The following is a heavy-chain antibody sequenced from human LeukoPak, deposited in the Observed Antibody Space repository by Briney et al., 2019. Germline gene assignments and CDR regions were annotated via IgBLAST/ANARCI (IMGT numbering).Heavy chain of an antibody. CDR2: FDPEDGET. V-gene: IGHV1-24*01. D-gene: IGHD2-2*01. CDR1: GYTLTELS. CDR3: ATVYQLPEERGAFDI. Sequence: ASVKVSCKVSGYTLTELSMHWLRQAPGKGLEWMGGFDPEDGETIYAQKFQGRVTMTEDTSTDTAYMELSSLRSEDTAVYYCATVYQLPEERGAFDIWGQGTMVTVSS. J-gene: IGHJ3*02.